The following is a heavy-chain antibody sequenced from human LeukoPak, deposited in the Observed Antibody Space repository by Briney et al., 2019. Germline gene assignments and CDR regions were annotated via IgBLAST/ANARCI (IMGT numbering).Heavy chain of an antibody. CDR1: GYTSTSYA. CDR3: ARAISSSSLGAWYYYYMDV. V-gene: IGHV7-4-1*02. CDR2: INTNTGNP. D-gene: IGHD6-13*01. Sequence: ASVKVSCKASGYTSTSYAMNWVRQAPGQGLEWMGWINTNTGNPTYAQGFTGRFVFSLDTSVSTAYLQISSLKAEDTAVYYCARAISSSSLGAWYYYYMDVWGKGTTVTVSS. J-gene: IGHJ6*03.